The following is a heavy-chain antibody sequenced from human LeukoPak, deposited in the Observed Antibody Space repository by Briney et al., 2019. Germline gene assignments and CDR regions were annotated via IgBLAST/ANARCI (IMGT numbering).Heavy chain of an antibody. J-gene: IGHJ4*02. D-gene: IGHD3-3*01. CDR2: ISSSGSTI. CDR1: GFTFSSYE. Sequence: GGSLTLSCPASGFTFSSYEMNWVRRAPGKGLEWVSYISSSGSTIYYADSVKGRFTISRDNAKNSLYLQMNSLRAEDTAVYYCARDGHVLRFLEWLPRYYFDYGGQGTLVTVSS. V-gene: IGHV3-48*03. CDR3: ARDGHVLRFLEWLPRYYFDY.